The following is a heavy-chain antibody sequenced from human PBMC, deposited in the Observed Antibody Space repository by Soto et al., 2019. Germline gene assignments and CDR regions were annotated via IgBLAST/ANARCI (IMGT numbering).Heavy chain of an antibody. D-gene: IGHD3-22*01. Sequence: KPSETLSLTCTVSGGSISSGDYYWSWIRQPPGKGLEWIGYIYYSGSTYYNPSLKSRVTISVDTSKNQFSLKLSSVTAADTAVYYCATYYDSSGPTFDYWGQGTLVTVSS. CDR3: ATYYDSSGPTFDY. J-gene: IGHJ4*02. CDR2: IYYSGST. V-gene: IGHV4-30-4*01. CDR1: GGSISSGDYY.